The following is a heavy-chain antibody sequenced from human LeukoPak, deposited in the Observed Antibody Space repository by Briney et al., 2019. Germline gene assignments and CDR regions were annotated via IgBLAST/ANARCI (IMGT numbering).Heavy chain of an antibody. CDR2: INPNSGGT. CDR3: ARGSPRYSSSFQLDY. Sequence: GASVKVSCKASGYTFTGYYMHWVRQAPGQGLEWMGWINPNSGGTNYAQKFQGWVTMTRDTSISTAYMELSRLRSDGTAVYYCARGSPRYSSSFQLDYWGQGTLVTVSS. CDR1: GYTFTGYY. J-gene: IGHJ4*02. D-gene: IGHD6-13*01. V-gene: IGHV1-2*04.